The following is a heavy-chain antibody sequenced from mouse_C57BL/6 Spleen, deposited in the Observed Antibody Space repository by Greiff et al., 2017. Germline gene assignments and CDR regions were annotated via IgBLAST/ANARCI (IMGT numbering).Heavy chain of an antibody. CDR3: ASYYDYDPYVDY. D-gene: IGHD2-4*01. J-gene: IGHJ2*01. Sequence: EVKLVESGGDLVKPGGSLKLSCAASGFTFSSYGMSWVRQTPDKRLEWVATISSGGSYTYYPDSVKGRFTISRDNAKNTLYLQMSSLKSEDTAMYYCASYYDYDPYVDYWGQGTTLTVSS. CDR2: ISSGGSYT. CDR1: GFTFSSYG. V-gene: IGHV5-6*01.